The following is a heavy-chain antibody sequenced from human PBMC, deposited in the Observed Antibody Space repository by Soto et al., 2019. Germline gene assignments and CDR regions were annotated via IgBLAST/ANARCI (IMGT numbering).Heavy chain of an antibody. J-gene: IGHJ5*02. CDR3: ASHGHCSGGSCRNWFDP. D-gene: IGHD2-15*01. Sequence: PGESLKISCKGSGYSFTSYWISWVRQMPGKGLEWMGRIDPSDSYTNYSPSFQGHVTISADKSISTAYLQWSSLKASDTAMYYCASHGHCSGGSCRNWFDPWGQGTLVTVSS. CDR1: GYSFTSYW. V-gene: IGHV5-10-1*01. CDR2: IDPSDSYT.